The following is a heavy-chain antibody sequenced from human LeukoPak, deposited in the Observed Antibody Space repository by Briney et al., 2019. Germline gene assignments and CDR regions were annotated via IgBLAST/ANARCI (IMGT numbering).Heavy chain of an antibody. V-gene: IGHV4-39*07. CDR3: ARVNLVGATTPFDY. Sequence: SETLSLTCTVSGGSISSSSYYWGWIRQPPGKGLEWIGSIYYSGSTYYNPSLKSRVTISVDTSKNQFFLKLSSVTAADTAVYYCARVNLVGATTPFDYWGQGTLVTVSS. CDR1: GGSISSSSYY. J-gene: IGHJ4*02. D-gene: IGHD1-26*01. CDR2: IYYSGST.